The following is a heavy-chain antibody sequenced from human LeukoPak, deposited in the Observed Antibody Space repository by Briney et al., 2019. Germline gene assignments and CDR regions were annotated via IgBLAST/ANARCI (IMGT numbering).Heavy chain of an antibody. Sequence: GGSLRLSCAASGFTFSSYAMSWVRQAPGKGLEWVAVIWFDGSSEYYADSVEGRFTISRDNSKNTLYLQMNSLRAEDTAVYYCTRESGSGNYYYDYWGQGTLVTVSS. CDR1: GFTFSSYA. V-gene: IGHV3-33*08. CDR2: IWFDGSSE. CDR3: TRESGSGNYYYDY. J-gene: IGHJ4*02. D-gene: IGHD3-10*01.